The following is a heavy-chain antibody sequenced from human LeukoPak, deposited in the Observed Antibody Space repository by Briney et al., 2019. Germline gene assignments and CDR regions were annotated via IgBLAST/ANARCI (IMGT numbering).Heavy chain of an antibody. V-gene: IGHV1-18*01. J-gene: IGHJ6*02. CDR2: ISAYNGNT. CDR1: GYTFTSTSYG. D-gene: IGHD2-15*01. CDR3: SGGIHYYYYGMDV. Sequence: ASVKVSCKASGYTFTSTSYGISWVRQAPGQGLEWMACISAYNGNTNYAQNFQDRVTMTTDTSTSTAYMELRSLRSDDTAVYYCSGGIHYYYYGMDVWGQGTTVTVSS.